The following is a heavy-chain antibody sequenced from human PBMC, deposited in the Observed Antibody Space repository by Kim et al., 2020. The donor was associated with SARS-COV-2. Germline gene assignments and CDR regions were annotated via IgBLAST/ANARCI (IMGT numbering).Heavy chain of an antibody. CDR2: INHSGST. D-gene: IGHD3-10*01. J-gene: IGHJ4*02. Sequence: SETLSLTCAVYGGSFSGYYWSWIRQPPGKGLEWIGEINHSGSTNYNPSLKSRVTISVDTSKNQISLKLSSVTAADTAVYYCARGRGAALYWGQGTLVPVSS. V-gene: IGHV4-34*01. CDR1: GGSFSGYY. CDR3: ARGRGAALY.